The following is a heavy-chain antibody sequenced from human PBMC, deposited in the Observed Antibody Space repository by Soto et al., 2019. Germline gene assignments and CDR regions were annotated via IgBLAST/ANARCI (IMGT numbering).Heavy chain of an antibody. V-gene: IGHV1-18*01. D-gene: IGHD6-19*01. CDR2: ISAYNGNT. CDR3: ARVKGSGWLNWFDP. Sequence: GASLKVSCKSSGYPFNSYGISWVRQAPGQGLEWMGWISAYNGNTNYAQKLQGRVTMTTDTSTSTAYMELRSLRSDDTAVYYCARVKGSGWLNWFDPWGQGTPVTVSS. CDR1: GYPFNSYG. J-gene: IGHJ5*02.